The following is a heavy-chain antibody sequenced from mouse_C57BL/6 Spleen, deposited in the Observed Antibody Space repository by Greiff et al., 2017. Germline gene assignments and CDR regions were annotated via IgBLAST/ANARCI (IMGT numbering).Heavy chain of an antibody. CDR1: GYTFTSYW. CDR3: ASGYGRDYAMDY. CDR2: IDPSDSYT. Sequence: QVQLKQPGAELVKPGASVKLSCKASGYTFTSYWMQWVKQRPGQGLEWSGEIDPSDSYTNYNQKFKGKATLTVDTSSSTAYMQLSSLTSEDSAVYYCASGYGRDYAMDYWGQGTSVTVSS. V-gene: IGHV1-50*01. J-gene: IGHJ4*01. D-gene: IGHD1-1*01.